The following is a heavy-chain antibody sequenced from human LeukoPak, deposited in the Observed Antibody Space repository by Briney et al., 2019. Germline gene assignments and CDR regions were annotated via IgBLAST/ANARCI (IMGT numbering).Heavy chain of an antibody. CDR3: ARLLTGSVWYLFGH. Sequence: GESLRISCRGSGYSFTRYWIAWVRQTPGKGLEWMGIIYPGDSDTRYSPSFQGQVTISADKSVSTAYLQWSSLKASDTAIYYCARLLTGSVWYLFGHWGQGALVTVSS. V-gene: IGHV5-51*01. CDR1: GYSFTRYW. D-gene: IGHD6-19*01. J-gene: IGHJ4*02. CDR2: IYPGDSDT.